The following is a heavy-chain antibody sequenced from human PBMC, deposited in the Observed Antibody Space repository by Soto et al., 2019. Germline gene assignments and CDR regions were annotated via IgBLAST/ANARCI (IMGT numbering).Heavy chain of an antibody. CDR1: GFTFSSYA. J-gene: IGHJ6*02. D-gene: IGHD3-10*01. Sequence: LRLSCAASGFTFSSYAMHWVRQAPARGLEWVAVISDDGSERTYADFVKGRLTISRDNSNKTLSQQMNTFRGEDTAVYYCARDRGRGRYYYYYDMDVWGQGTTVTVSS. CDR3: ARDRGRGRYYYYYDMDV. V-gene: IGHV3-30*04. CDR2: ISDDGSER.